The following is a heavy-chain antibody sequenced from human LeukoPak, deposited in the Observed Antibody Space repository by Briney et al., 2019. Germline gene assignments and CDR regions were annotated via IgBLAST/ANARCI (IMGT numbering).Heavy chain of an antibody. CDR2: IISSGSTI. V-gene: IGHV3-11*01. J-gene: IGHJ6*02. CDR1: GFTFSDYY. Sequence: GGSLRLSCAASGFTFSDYYMSWIRQAPGKGLEWVSYIISSGSTIYYADSVKGRFTISRDNAKNTLYLQMNSLRAEDTAVYYCAKVSVGGLYYDGMDVWGQGTTVTVSS. CDR3: AKVSVGGLYYDGMDV. D-gene: IGHD3-16*01.